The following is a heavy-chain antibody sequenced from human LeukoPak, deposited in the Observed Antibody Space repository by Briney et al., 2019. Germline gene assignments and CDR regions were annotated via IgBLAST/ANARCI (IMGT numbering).Heavy chain of an antibody. CDR2: ISWNSGTI. Sequence: GRSLRLSCAASGFTFDDYAMHWVRQAPGKGLEWVSGISWNSGTIGYADSVKGRFTISRDNARNSLYLQMHSLRAEDTAVYYCATYNWEYEADYWGQGTLVTVSS. CDR1: GFTFDDYA. D-gene: IGHD7-27*01. J-gene: IGHJ4*02. V-gene: IGHV3-9*01. CDR3: ATYNWEYEADY.